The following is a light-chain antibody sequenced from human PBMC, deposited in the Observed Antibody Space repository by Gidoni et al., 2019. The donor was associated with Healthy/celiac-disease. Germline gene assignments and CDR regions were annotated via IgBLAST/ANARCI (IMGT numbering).Light chain of an antibody. CDR3: QQRSNWPIT. V-gene: IGKV3-11*01. CDR1: QSVSSY. J-gene: IGKJ4*02. Sequence: EIVLTQSPATLSLSPGERATLSCRASQSVSSYLAWYQQKPGQAPRLLIYDASNRATGIPARFSGSGSGTDFTLTISSLEPEDFAVYYCQQRSNWPITFGRXTKVEIK. CDR2: DAS.